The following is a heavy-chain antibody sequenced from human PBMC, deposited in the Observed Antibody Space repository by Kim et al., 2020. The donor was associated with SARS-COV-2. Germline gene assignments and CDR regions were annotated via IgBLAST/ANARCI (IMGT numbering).Heavy chain of an antibody. CDR3: ARRYCSSTSCYNPFDY. D-gene: IGHD2-2*02. V-gene: IGHV1-69*13. Sequence: SVKVSCKASGGTFSSYAISWVRQAPGQGLEWMGGIIPIFGTANYAQKFQGRVTITADESTSTAYMELSSLRSEDTAVYYCARRYCSSTSCYNPFDYWGQGTLVTVSS. CDR2: IIPIFGTA. J-gene: IGHJ4*02. CDR1: GGTFSSYA.